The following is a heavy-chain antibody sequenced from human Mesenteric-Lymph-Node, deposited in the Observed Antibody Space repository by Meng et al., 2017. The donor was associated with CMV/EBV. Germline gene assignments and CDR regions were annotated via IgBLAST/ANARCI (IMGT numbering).Heavy chain of an antibody. J-gene: IGHJ4*02. CDR1: GFIFSNYA. V-gene: IGHV3-23*01. D-gene: IGHD3-10*01. CDR3: ARDRGRPNGWMYYFES. Sequence: GESLKISCAASGFIFSNYAMSWVRHVPGKGLEWVSTFSARTSSAFYADSVKGRFTISRDNTKNSLYLQMNSLRVEDTAVYYCARDRGRPNGWMYYFESWGQGTLVTVSS. CDR2: FSARTSSA.